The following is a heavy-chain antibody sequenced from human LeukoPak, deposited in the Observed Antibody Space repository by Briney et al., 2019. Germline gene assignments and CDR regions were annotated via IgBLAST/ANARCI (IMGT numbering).Heavy chain of an antibody. J-gene: IGHJ4*02. D-gene: IGHD1-1*01. CDR3: AKGWPSSQLTGLDY. CDR1: RFPFSTYG. V-gene: IGHV3-30*02. CDR2: IRYDGTNK. Sequence: PGGSLRLSCAASRFPFSTYGMHWVRQAPGKGLEWVAFIRYDGTNKYYTDSVKGRFTISRDNSENTLYLQMNSLRAEDTAVYYCAKGWPSSQLTGLDYWGQGTLVTVSS.